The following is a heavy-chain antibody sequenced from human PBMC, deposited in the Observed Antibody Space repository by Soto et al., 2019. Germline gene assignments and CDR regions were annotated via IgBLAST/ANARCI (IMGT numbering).Heavy chain of an antibody. CDR3: ARVGWSYSSSWYAGDWFDP. CDR1: GFTFSSYS. D-gene: IGHD6-13*01. Sequence: EVQLVESGGGLVKPGGSLRLSCAASGFTFSSYSMNWVRQAPGKGLEWVSSISSSSSYIYYADSVKGRFTISRDNAKTSLYLQMNSLRAEDTAVYYCARVGWSYSSSWYAGDWFDPWGQGTLVTVSS. J-gene: IGHJ5*02. V-gene: IGHV3-21*01. CDR2: ISSSSSYI.